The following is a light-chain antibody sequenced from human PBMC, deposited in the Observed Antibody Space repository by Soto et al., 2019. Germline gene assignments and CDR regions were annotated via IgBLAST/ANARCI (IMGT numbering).Light chain of an antibody. V-gene: IGKV3D-15*01. Sequence: LMTQSSATLSVSPGERATLSCRASQIVGSDSAWYPQKPDQASRHVISDIFTSATGVPTRFSGSGSGTEFTLTVSSLQSGDFAVPCCKQYNNWPWTLGQGTKVDIK. CDR3: KQYNNWPWT. CDR2: DIF. J-gene: IGKJ1*01. CDR1: QIVGSD.